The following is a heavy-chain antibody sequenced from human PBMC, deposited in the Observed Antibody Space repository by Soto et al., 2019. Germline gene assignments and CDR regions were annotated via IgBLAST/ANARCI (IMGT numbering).Heavy chain of an antibody. CDR2: IYYDGSNT. D-gene: IGHD3-10*01. J-gene: IGHJ5*02. CDR1: GFIFRDYG. V-gene: IGHV3-33*01. Sequence: GGSLRLSCAASGFIFRDYGMHWVRQAPGKGLEWLAVIYYDGSNTYYADSVRGRFTISRGNSNSTLFLEMNSLRAEDSAVYYCARAFAQWFGPPPLRSWGPGTLVTVSS. CDR3: ARAFAQWFGPPPLRS.